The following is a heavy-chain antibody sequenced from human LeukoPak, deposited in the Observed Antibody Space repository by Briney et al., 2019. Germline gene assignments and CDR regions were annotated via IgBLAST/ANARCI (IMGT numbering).Heavy chain of an antibody. CDR3: ARSTGSTMFIDY. CDR2: IYYSGNT. CDR1: GGSISPYY. Sequence: PSETLSLTCTVSGGSISPYYWSWIRQPPGQGLEWLGYIYYSGNTEYKPSLKRRVAMSVDTSKNQFSLRLSSVTAADTAVYYCARSTGSTMFIDYWGQGTLVTVSS. D-gene: IGHD3-10*02. V-gene: IGHV4-59*01. J-gene: IGHJ4*02.